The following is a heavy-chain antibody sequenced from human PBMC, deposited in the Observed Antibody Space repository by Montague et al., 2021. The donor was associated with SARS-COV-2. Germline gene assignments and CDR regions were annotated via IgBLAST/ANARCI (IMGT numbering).Heavy chain of an antibody. CDR1: GRSISSNNYY. D-gene: IGHD5-12*01. Sequence: SETLSLTCTVSGRSISSNNYYWDWIRQPPGKGLEWIGSIYDSGSTYYNPSLKSRVTISVDTPKNHFSLKLNSVTAADTAVYYCARRGRKLLPVATTIGGFDIWGQGTMVTVSS. J-gene: IGHJ3*02. CDR3: ARRGRKLLPVATTIGGFDI. CDR2: IYDSGST. V-gene: IGHV4-39*02.